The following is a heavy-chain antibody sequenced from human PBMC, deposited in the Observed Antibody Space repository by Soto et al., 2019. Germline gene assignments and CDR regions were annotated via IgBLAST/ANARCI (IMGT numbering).Heavy chain of an antibody. Sequence: SETLSLTCTVSGGSVRSGSYYWSWIRQPPGKGLEWIGYIYYSGSTNYNPSLKSRVTISVDTSKNQFSLKLSSVTAADTAVYYCARDLVVAATSAQYYFDYWGQGTLVTVSS. CDR2: IYYSGST. V-gene: IGHV4-61*01. CDR3: ARDLVVAATSAQYYFDY. CDR1: GGSVRSGSYY. J-gene: IGHJ4*02. D-gene: IGHD2-15*01.